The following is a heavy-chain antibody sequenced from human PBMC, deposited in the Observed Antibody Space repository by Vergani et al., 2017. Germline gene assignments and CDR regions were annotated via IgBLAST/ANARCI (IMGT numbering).Heavy chain of an antibody. V-gene: IGHV3-30*02. CDR2: LRYDGSNE. Sequence: QVSLVESGGGVVQPGRSLRLSCAASGFSFSTYGMHWVRQAPGRGLEWVAFLRYDGSNEYYGDAVKGRFIISRDNSKNMLSLEMHSLRPEDTAVYYCANSYCSSLSCYAFYGMEVWGQGTTVTVSS. CDR3: ANSYCSSLSCYAFYGMEV. J-gene: IGHJ6*02. CDR1: GFSFSTYG. D-gene: IGHD2-2*01.